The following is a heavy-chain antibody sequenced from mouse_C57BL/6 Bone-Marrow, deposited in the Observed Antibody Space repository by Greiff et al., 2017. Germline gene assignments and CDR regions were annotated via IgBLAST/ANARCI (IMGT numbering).Heavy chain of an antibody. V-gene: IGHV1-62-2*01. J-gene: IGHJ3*01. CDR3: AGQEEGGGYDGYLAY. D-gene: IGHD2-3*01. CDR1: GYTFTEYT. Sequence: VQVVESGAELVKPGASVKLSCKASGYTFTEYTIHWVKQRSGQGLEWIGWFYPGSGSIKYNEKFKDKATLTADKSSSTVYMELSRLTSEDSAVYFCAGQEEGGGYDGYLAYWGQGTLVTVSA. CDR2: FYPGSGSI.